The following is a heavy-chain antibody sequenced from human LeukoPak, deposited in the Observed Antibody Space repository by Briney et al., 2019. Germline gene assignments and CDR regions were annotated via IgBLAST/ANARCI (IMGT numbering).Heavy chain of an antibody. CDR1: GGSFINYY. D-gene: IGHD3-22*01. V-gene: IGHV4-34*01. Sequence: PSETLSLTCAVYGGSFINYYWSWIRQPPGKGLEWIGEINHSGSTNYNPSLKSRVTISVDTSKNQFSLKLSSVTAADTAVYYCARGLGTMIVVGNYFDYWGQGTLVTVSS. CDR3: ARGLGTMIVVGNYFDY. CDR2: INHSGST. J-gene: IGHJ4*02.